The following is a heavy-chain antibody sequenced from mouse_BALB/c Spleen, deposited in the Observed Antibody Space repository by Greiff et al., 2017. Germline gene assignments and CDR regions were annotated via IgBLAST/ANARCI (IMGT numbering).Heavy chain of an antibody. CDR3: ARGANYAMDY. CDR2: ISSGSSTI. V-gene: IGHV5-17*02. CDR1: GFTFSSFG. Sequence: EVQRVESGGGLVQPGGSRKLSCAASGFTFSSFGMHWVRQAPEKGLEWVAYISSGSSTIYYADTVKGRFTISRDNPKNTLFLQMTSLRSEDTAMYYCARGANYAMDYWGQGTSVTVSS. J-gene: IGHJ4*01. D-gene: IGHD3-1*01.